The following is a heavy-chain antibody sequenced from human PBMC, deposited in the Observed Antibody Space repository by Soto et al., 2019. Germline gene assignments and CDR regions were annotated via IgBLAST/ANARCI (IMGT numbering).Heavy chain of an antibody. D-gene: IGHD2-2*01. CDR3: ARTLGYCSSTSCRYYYYGMDV. Sequence: GEYLKISCKGSGYSFTSYWIGWVRQMPGKGLEWMGIIYPGDSDTRYSPSFQGQVTISADKSISTAYLQWSSLKASDTAMYYCARTLGYCSSTSCRYYYYGMDVWGQGTTVTVSS. V-gene: IGHV5-51*01. CDR2: IYPGDSDT. CDR1: GYSFTSYW. J-gene: IGHJ6*02.